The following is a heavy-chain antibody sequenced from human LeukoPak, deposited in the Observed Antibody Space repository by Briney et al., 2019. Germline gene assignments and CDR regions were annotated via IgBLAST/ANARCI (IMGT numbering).Heavy chain of an antibody. CDR2: IKPDSGDT. CDR1: GYTFTVYY. J-gene: IGHJ5*02. Sequence: ASVKVSCKASGYTFTVYYIHWVRQAPGQGLEWMGVIKPDSGDTNYAQNFRGRVTMTRDTSITTAYMELNRLTSDDTAVYYCVRDRPHNWFDPWGQGTLVTVSS. V-gene: IGHV1-2*02. CDR3: VRDRPHNWFDP.